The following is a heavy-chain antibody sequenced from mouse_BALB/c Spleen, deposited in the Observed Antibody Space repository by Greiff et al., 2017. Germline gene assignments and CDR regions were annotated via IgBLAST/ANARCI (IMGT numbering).Heavy chain of an antibody. Sequence: EVQRVESGPGLVKPSQSLSLTCTVTGYSITSDYAWNWIRQFPGNKLEWMGYISYSGSTSYNPSLKSRISITRDTSKNQFFLQLNSVTTEDTATYYCARAYDGYSYYFDYWGQGTTLTVSS. CDR3: ARAYDGYSYYFDY. D-gene: IGHD2-3*01. V-gene: IGHV3-2*02. J-gene: IGHJ2*01. CDR1: GYSITSDYA. CDR2: ISYSGST.